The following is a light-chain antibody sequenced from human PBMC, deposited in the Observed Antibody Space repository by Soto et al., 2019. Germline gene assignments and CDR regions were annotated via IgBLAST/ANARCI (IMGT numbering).Light chain of an antibody. V-gene: IGKV3-11*01. J-gene: IGKJ4*01. CDR1: QSISSY. CDR3: QHRSNWPPRLT. Sequence: ESVLTQSPATLSLSPGERATLSCRANQSISSYLAWYQQKPGQAPRLLIYDGSTRAAGVPARFSGSGSGTDFTLTISSPEPEDFAVYYCQHRSNWPPRLTFGGGTKVEF. CDR2: DGS.